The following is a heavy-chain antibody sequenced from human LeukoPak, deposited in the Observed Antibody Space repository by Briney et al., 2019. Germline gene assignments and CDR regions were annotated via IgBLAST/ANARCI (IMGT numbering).Heavy chain of an antibody. CDR1: GSSINSSSYY. V-gene: IGHV4-39*07. Sequence: SETLSLTFTVSGSSINSSSYYWGWIRQPPGKGLEWIGTISYSGSSYYNPSLKSRVTISVDRSKNQFSLKLSSVTAADTAVYYCARGGPEFDPWGQGTLVTVSS. CDR2: ISYSGSS. J-gene: IGHJ5*02. CDR3: ARGGPEFDP. D-gene: IGHD3-16*01.